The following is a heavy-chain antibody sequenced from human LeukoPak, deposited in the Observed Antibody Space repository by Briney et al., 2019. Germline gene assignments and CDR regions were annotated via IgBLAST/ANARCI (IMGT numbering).Heavy chain of an antibody. Sequence: PGGSLRLSCAASGFTVSSNYMSWVRHTPGKGLEWVSVIYSGGSTYYAGSVKGRFTISRDNSKNTLYLQMDSLRAEDTAVYYCAMTYYFDSSGYYKLDYWGQGTLVTVSS. J-gene: IGHJ4*02. V-gene: IGHV3-53*01. CDR3: AMTYYFDSSGYYKLDY. D-gene: IGHD3-22*01. CDR2: IYSGGST. CDR1: GFTVSSNY.